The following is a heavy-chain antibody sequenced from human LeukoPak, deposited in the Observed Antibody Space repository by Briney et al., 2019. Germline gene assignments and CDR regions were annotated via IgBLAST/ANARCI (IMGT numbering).Heavy chain of an antibody. V-gene: IGHV3-66*02. D-gene: IGHD2-2*01. J-gene: IGHJ3*02. CDR1: GFTVSSNY. CDR2: IYSGGST. CDR3: ASHSKSVVVVPAEGPEAFDI. Sequence: GGSLRLSCAASGFTVSSNYMSWVRQAPGKGLEWVSVIYSGGSTYYADSVKGRFTISRDNSKNTLYLQMNSLRAEDTAVYYCASHSKSVVVVPAEGPEAFDIWGQGTMVTVSS.